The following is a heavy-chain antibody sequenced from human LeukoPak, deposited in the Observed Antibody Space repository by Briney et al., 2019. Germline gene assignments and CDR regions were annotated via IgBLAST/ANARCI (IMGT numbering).Heavy chain of an antibody. CDR2: INPNSGGT. CDR1: GYTFTGYY. CDR3: ARGDGYNPIYYYYYMDV. J-gene: IGHJ6*03. D-gene: IGHD5-24*01. V-gene: IGHV1-2*02. Sequence: ASVKVSCKASGYTFTGYYMHWVRQAPGQGLEWMGWINPNSGGTNYAQKFQGRVTMTRDTSISTAYMELSRLRSDDTAVYYCARGDGYNPIYYYYYMDVWGKGTTVTVSS.